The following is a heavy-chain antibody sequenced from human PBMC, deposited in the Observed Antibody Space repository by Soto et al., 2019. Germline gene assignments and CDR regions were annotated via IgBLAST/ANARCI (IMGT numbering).Heavy chain of an antibody. CDR1: GFTFSDYW. CDR2: IKNDGSDK. V-gene: IGHV3-7*01. Sequence: GGSLRLSCAVSGFTFSDYWMSWVRQAPGKGLEWVANIKNDGSDKYYVDSVEGRFTISRDNAKNSLSLQMNSLRVEDTAVYYCARDLGRLMGATPGYWGQGTLVTVSS. D-gene: IGHD1-26*01. CDR3: ARDLGRLMGATPGY. J-gene: IGHJ4*02.